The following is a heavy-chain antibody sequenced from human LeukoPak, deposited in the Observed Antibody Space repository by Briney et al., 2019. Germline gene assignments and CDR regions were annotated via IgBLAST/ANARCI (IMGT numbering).Heavy chain of an antibody. CDR1: GFTFSSYA. Sequence: GGSLRLSCAASGFTFSSYAMSWVRQATGKGLEWDSAISGSGGSTYYADSVKGRFTISRDNSKNTLYLQMNSLRAEDTAVYYCAKVRDPRRSFDTFDYWGQGTLVTVSS. D-gene: IGHD2/OR15-2a*01. CDR2: ISGSGGST. CDR3: AKVRDPRRSFDTFDY. V-gene: IGHV3-23*01. J-gene: IGHJ4*02.